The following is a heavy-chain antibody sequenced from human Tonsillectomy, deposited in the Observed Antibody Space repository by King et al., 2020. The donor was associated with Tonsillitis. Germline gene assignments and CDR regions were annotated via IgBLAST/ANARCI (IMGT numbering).Heavy chain of an antibody. CDR2: IYYSGST. J-gene: IGHJ6*02. CDR3: ARGVRASSGDPPSLRYYYGMDV. V-gene: IGHV4-59*01. Sequence: QLQESGPGLVKPSETLSLTCTVSGGSISSYYWSWIRQPPGKGLEWIGYIYYSGSTNYNPSLKSRVTISVDTSKNQFSLKLSSVTAADTAVYYCARGVRASSGDPPSLRYYYGMDVWGQGTTVTVSS. CDR1: GGSISSYY. D-gene: IGHD3-22*01.